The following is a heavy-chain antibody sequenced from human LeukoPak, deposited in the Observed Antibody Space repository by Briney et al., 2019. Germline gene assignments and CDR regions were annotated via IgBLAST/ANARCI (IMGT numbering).Heavy chain of an antibody. CDR3: ARDSPTTVGLYYFDY. V-gene: IGHV4-34*01. CDR2: INHSGST. J-gene: IGHJ4*02. CDR1: GGSFSGYY. Sequence: SETLSLTCAVYGGSFSGYYWSWIRQPPGKGLEWIGEINHSGSTTYNPSLKTRVTISVDKSKNQFSLKLSSVTAADTAVYYCARDSPTTVGLYYFDYWGQGTLVTVSS. D-gene: IGHD4-11*01.